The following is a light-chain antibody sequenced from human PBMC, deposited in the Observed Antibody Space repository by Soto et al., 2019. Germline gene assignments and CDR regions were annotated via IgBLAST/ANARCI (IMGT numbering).Light chain of an antibody. CDR1: QSVSSSY. Sequence: ESVLTQSPGTLYLSPGERATLSCRASQSVSSSYLAWYQQKPGQAPRLLIYGASSRATGIPDRFSGSGSGTDFTLTISRLEPEDFAVYYCQQYGSSPRRTFGQGTIVAIK. CDR3: QQYGSSPRRT. J-gene: IGKJ1*01. CDR2: GAS. V-gene: IGKV3-20*01.